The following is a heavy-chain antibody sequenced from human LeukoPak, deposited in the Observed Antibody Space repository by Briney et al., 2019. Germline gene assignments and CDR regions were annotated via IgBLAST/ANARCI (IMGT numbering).Heavy chain of an antibody. D-gene: IGHD3-22*01. CDR3: VRGQPYYDSRYYMDV. Sequence: KTSETLSLTCTVSGYSISSGYYWGWIRQPPGKGLEWIGSIYHSGSTYYNPSLKSRVTISVDTSKNQFSLKLSSVTAADTAVYYCVRGQPYYDSRYYMDVWGKGTTVTVSS. CDR2: IYHSGST. J-gene: IGHJ6*03. V-gene: IGHV4-38-2*02. CDR1: GYSISSGYY.